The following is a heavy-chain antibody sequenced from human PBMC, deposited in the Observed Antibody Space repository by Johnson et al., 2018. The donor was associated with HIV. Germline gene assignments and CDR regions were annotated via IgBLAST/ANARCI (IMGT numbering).Heavy chain of an antibody. CDR2: IRSKTYGGTT. V-gene: IGHV3-49*04. J-gene: IGHJ3*02. D-gene: IGHD4-17*01. Sequence: VQLVESGGGLVQPGRSLRLSCTASGFTFGDYAMSWVRQAPGKGLEWVSFIRSKTYGGTTEYAASVKGRFTISRDDSKSIAYLQMNSLKTEDTAVYYCTRGPVDGDYVAFDSWGQGTMVTVSS. CDR3: TRGPVDGDYVAFDS. CDR1: GFTFGDYA.